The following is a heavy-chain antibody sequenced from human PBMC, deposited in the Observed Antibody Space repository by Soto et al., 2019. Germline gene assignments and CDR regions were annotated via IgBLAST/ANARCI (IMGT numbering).Heavy chain of an antibody. J-gene: IGHJ6*02. D-gene: IGHD3-16*02. Sequence: SVKFSCKASGGTFSSYAISWVRQAPGQGLEWMGGIIPIFGTANYAQKFQGRVTITADKSTSTAYMELSSLRSEDTAVYYCARDYRVPSAGAMDVWGQGTTVTVSS. CDR2: IIPIFGTA. CDR1: GGTFSSYA. CDR3: ARDYRVPSAGAMDV. V-gene: IGHV1-69*06.